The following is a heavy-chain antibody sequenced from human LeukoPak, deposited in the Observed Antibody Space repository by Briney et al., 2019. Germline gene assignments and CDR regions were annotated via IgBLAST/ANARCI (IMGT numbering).Heavy chain of an antibody. J-gene: IGHJ4*02. CDR2: INHSGST. Sequence: SETLSLTCAVYGGSFSGYYWSWIRQPPGKGLEWIGEINHSGSTNYNPSLKSRVTISVDTSKNQVSLKLSSVTAADTAVYYCARFDVWGGFDYWGQGTLVTVSS. D-gene: IGHD3-16*01. CDR3: ARFDVWGGFDY. V-gene: IGHV4-34*01. CDR1: GGSFSGYY.